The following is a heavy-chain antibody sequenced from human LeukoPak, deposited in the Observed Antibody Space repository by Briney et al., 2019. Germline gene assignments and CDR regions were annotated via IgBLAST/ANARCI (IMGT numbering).Heavy chain of an antibody. J-gene: IGHJ4*02. D-gene: IGHD2-21*02. CDR2: IYYSGST. Sequence: SETLSLTCTLSGGSISSYYWSWIRQPPGKGLEWIGYIYYSGSTNYNPSLKSRVTISVDTSKNQFSLKLSSVTAADTAVYYCARQLREFDFDYWAQGTLVTVSS. CDR3: ARQLREFDFDY. V-gene: IGHV4-59*08. CDR1: GGSISSYY.